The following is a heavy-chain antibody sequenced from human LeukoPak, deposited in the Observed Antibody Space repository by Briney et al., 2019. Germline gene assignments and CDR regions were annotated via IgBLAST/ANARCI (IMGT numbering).Heavy chain of an antibody. CDR2: INTDGSST. D-gene: IGHD6-19*01. CDR3: ARALAVAGTGGFDP. CDR1: GFTFTSYW. Sequence: GGSLRLSCAASGFTFTSYWMHWVRQAPGKGLVWVSRINTDGSSTSYADSVKGRFTISRDNAKNTLYLQMSSLRAEDTAVYYCARALAVAGTGGFDPWGQGTLATVSS. J-gene: IGHJ5*02. V-gene: IGHV3-74*01.